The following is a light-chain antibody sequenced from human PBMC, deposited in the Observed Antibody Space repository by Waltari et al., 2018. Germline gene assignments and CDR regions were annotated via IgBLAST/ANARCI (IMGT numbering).Light chain of an antibody. CDR2: DTT. CDR1: TGAVISGQY. V-gene: IGLV7-46*01. Sequence: QAVVTQEPSLTVSPGGTVTLTCGSRTGAVISGQYPYWFQQNPGQVPKTLLFDTTNKHPWTPARYSGSRLGGKAALTLSGAQPEDEAELYCLLWYSGARWVFGGGTKLTVL. J-gene: IGLJ3*02. CDR3: LLWYSGARWV.